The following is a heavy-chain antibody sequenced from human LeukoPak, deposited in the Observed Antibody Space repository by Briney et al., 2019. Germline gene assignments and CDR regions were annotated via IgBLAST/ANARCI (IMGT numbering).Heavy chain of an antibody. Sequence: GASVKVSCKASGYTFTTYGISWVRQAPGQGLEWMGWISAHNGNTKYAQKFQGRVTMTTDTSTSKAYMELRSLRSDDTALYYCARDYDSSSPFAYWGQATLVTVSS. D-gene: IGHD6-13*01. CDR1: GYTFTTYG. CDR3: ARDYDSSSPFAY. CDR2: ISAHNGNT. V-gene: IGHV1-18*01. J-gene: IGHJ4*02.